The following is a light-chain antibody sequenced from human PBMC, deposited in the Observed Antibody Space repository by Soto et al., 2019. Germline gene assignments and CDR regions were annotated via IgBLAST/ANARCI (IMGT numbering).Light chain of an antibody. CDR3: RQYVTSPRT. Sequence: EIVLTQSPGTLSLSPGERATRSCRASQSVSSSYLAWYQQKPGQSPRLLIFGASSRATGTPDRFSGSGSGTEFTLTISRLGHEDFAVYYCRQYVTSPRTFGQGTTVEIK. J-gene: IGKJ1*01. V-gene: IGKV3-20*01. CDR1: QSVSSSY. CDR2: GAS.